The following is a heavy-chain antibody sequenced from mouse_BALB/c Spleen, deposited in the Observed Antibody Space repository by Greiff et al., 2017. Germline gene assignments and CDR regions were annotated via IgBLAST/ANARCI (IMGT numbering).Heavy chain of an antibody. V-gene: IGHV5-17*02. CDR3: ARWRGFDY. J-gene: IGHJ2*01. CDR2: ISSGSSTI. Sequence: DVKLVESGGGLVQPGGSRKLSCAASGFTFSSFGMHWVRQAPEKGLEWVAYISSGSSTIYYADTVKGRFTISRDNPKNTLFLQMTSLRSEDTAMYYCARWRGFDYWGQGTTLTVSS. CDR1: GFTFSSFG.